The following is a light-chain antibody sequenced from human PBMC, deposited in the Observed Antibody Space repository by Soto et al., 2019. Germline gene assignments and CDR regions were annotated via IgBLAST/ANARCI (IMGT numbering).Light chain of an antibody. V-gene: IGLV2-14*01. CDR3: SSYTRTSTYV. J-gene: IGLJ1*01. CDR2: DVT. Sequence: QSVLTQPASVSGSPGESITITCTGTSSDVGAYNYVSWYQQHPGKVPKLMIYDVTNRPSGVSNRFSGSKSGNTASLTITGLQAEDEPDYYCSSYTRTSTYVFGAGTKVTVL. CDR1: SSDVGAYNY.